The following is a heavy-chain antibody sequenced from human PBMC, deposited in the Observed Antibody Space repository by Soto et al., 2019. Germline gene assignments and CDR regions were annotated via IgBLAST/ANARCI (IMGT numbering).Heavy chain of an antibody. Sequence: QVQLVQSGAEVKKPGASVKVSCKASGYTFTSYDINWVRQATGQGLEWMGWMNPNSGNTGYAQKFQGRGTMTRNTSISTAYMELSSLRSGDTAVYYCARGNREVAGYLTYYYSMDVWGKGTTVTVSS. CDR2: MNPNSGNT. CDR3: ARGNREVAGYLTYYYSMDV. CDR1: GYTFTSYD. V-gene: IGHV1-8*01. D-gene: IGHD3-9*01. J-gene: IGHJ6*03.